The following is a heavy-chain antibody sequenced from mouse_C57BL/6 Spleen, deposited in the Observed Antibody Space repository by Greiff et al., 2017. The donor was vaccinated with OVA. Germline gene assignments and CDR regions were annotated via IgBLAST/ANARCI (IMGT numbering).Heavy chain of an antibody. V-gene: IGHV1-50*01. CDR2: IDPSDSYT. CDR1: GYTFTSYW. CDR3: ARTPY. Sequence: QVQLQQPGAELVKPGASVKLSCKASGYTFTSYWMQWVKQRPGQGLEWIGEIDPSDSYTNYNQKFKGKATLTVDTSSRTAYMQLSSLTSEDSAVYYCARTPYWGQGTTLTVSS. J-gene: IGHJ2*01.